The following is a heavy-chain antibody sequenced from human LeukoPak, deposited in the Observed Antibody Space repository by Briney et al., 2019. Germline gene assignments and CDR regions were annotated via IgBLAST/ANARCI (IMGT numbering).Heavy chain of an antibody. D-gene: IGHD3-16*01. J-gene: IGHJ4*02. Sequence: SETLSLTCAVYGGSFSGYYWSWIRQPPGKGLEWIGEINHSGSTNYSPSLKSRVTISVDTSKNQFSLQLNSVTPEDTAVYYCARVEGEWDDFDYWGQGTLVTVSS. CDR1: GGSFSGYY. CDR3: ARVEGEWDDFDY. V-gene: IGHV4-34*01. CDR2: INHSGST.